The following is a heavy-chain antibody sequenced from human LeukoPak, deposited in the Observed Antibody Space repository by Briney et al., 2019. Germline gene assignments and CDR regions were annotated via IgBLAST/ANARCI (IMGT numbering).Heavy chain of an antibody. CDR3: ATGASYCTNCVCLYYYYMDV. V-gene: IGHV3-21*01. Sequence: GGSLRLSCAASGFTFSSYSMNWVRQAPGKGLEWVSSISSSSSYIYYADSVKGRFTISRDNTNNSLYLQMNSLRAEDTPVYYCATGASYCTNCVCLYYYYMDVWGKGTTVTVSS. CDR1: GFTFSSYS. J-gene: IGHJ6*03. D-gene: IGHD2-8*01. CDR2: ISSSSSYI.